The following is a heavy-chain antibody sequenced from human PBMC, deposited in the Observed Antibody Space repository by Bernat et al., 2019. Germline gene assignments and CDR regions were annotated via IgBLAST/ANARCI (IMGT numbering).Heavy chain of an antibody. V-gene: IGHV3-33*06. CDR3: AKTGYSSNSDAFDI. CDR2: IWYDGSNK. Sequence: QVQLVESGGGVVQPGRSLRLSCAASGFTFSSYGMHWVRQAPGKGLEWVAVIWYDGSNKYYADSVKGRFTISRYNSKNTLYLQMNSLRAEDTAVYYCAKTGYSSNSDAFDIWGQGTMVTVSS. CDR1: GFTFSSYG. D-gene: IGHD6-13*01. J-gene: IGHJ3*02.